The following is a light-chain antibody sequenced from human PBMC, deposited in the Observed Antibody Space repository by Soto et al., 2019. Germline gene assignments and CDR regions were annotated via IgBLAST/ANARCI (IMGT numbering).Light chain of an antibody. Sequence: EIVMTQSPATLSVSPGERATLSCRASQSVSTNLVWYQQKPGQAPRLLIYGASTRATGIPAMFSGSGSGTEFALSISGLQSEDFAVYYCQEYSYRVYFGGGTKV. J-gene: IGKJ4*01. CDR1: QSVSTN. CDR2: GAS. V-gene: IGKV3-15*01. CDR3: QEYSYRVY.